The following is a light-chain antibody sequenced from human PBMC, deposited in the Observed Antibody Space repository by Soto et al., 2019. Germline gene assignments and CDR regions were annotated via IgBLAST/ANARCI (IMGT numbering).Light chain of an antibody. V-gene: IGKV1-33*01. J-gene: IGKJ4*01. CDR2: DAS. Sequence: DLQMTQSPSSLSASVGDRVTIACQASQNIYNYLNWYHQKPGKAPKLLILDASNLETGVPSRFSGTGSRTHFSLTITNMQPEDVGTYFCQHYDNLPLTFGGGTTVEIE. CDR1: QNIYNY. CDR3: QHYDNLPLT.